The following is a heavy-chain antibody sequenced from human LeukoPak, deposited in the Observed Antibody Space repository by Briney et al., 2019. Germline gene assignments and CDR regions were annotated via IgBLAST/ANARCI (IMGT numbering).Heavy chain of an antibody. CDR2: ITSSDSTT. CDR3: AKGPYYCSGGSCYRAFDI. D-gene: IGHD2-15*01. J-gene: IGHJ3*02. V-gene: IGHV3-48*03. Sequence: GGSLRLSCVASGFTFSSYEMNWVRQAPGKGLEWLSYITSSDSTTHYADSVKGRFTISRDNAKNSLYLQMSSLRAEDTAVYYCAKGPYYCSGGSCYRAFDIWGQGTMVTVSS. CDR1: GFTFSSYE.